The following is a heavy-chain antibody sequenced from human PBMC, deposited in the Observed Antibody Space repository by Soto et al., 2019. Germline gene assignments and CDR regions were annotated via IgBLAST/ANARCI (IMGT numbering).Heavy chain of an antibody. CDR2: MSGSGGST. CDR3: AKDWGVPASFVY. D-gene: IGHD2-2*01. V-gene: IGHV3-23*01. CDR1: GFTFSIYA. Sequence: EVQLLESGGGLVQPGGSLRLSCPASGFTFSIYAMSWVRQAPGKGLEWVSAMSGSGGSTYYAVSVKGRFTISSDNSKNTLYMEMNSLIADDTAVYYCAKDWGVPASFVYWVQGTLVTVSS. J-gene: IGHJ4*02.